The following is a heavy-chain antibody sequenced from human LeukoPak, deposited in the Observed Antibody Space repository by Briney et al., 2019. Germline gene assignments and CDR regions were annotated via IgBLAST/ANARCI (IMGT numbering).Heavy chain of an antibody. CDR2: ISSSSSCI. V-gene: IGHV3-21*01. D-gene: IGHD6-13*01. CDR3: ARFKFAAAAGTRGNNWFDP. Sequence: GGSLRLSCAASGFTFSSYSMNWVRQAPGKGLEWVSSISSSSSCIYYADSVKGRFTISRDNAKNSLYLQMNSLRAEDTAVYYCARFKFAAAAGTRGNNWFDPWGQGTLVTVSS. CDR1: GFTFSSYS. J-gene: IGHJ5*02.